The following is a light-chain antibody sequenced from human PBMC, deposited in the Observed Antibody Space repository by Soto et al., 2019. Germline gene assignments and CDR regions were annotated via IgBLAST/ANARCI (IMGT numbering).Light chain of an antibody. CDR3: QKFNAVPT. J-gene: IGKJ4*01. V-gene: IGKV1-27*01. Sequence: DIQMTQSPSSLSASVGDRVTITCRASQAINNYLAWYQQKPGKVPTLLISAASTLQSGVPSRFSGSESGTDFTLSIDSLQPEDVATYDCQKFNAVPTFGGGTKVE. CDR2: AAS. CDR1: QAINNY.